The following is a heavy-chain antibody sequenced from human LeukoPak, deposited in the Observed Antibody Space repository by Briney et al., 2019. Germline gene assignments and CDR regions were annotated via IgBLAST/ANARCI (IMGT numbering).Heavy chain of an antibody. CDR2: IKQNGSEK. Sequence: PGGTLRLSCAASGLTFSGYWMSWVRQAPGKGLEWVADIKQNGSEKYYVDSVKGRFTISRDNAKNSLYLQMNSLRAEDTAVYYCAREGITIFGVVMGYYMDVWGKGTTVTVSS. J-gene: IGHJ6*03. CDR1: GLTFSGYW. V-gene: IGHV3-7*01. CDR3: AREGITIFGVVMGYYMDV. D-gene: IGHD3-3*01.